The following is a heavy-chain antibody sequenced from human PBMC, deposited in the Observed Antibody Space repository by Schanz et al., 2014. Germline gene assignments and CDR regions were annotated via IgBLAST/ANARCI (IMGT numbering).Heavy chain of an antibody. CDR1: GFTFGNFF. CDR3: ARDKGGYYPFDY. CDR2: IKQDESER. J-gene: IGHJ4*02. V-gene: IGHV3-7*01. Sequence: VQLVESGGGVVQPGRSLRLSCAASGFTFGNFFMSWVRQAPGKGLEWVANIKQDESERSYVDSVKGRFTISRDNAKNSLYLQMNSLRAEDTAVYYCARDKGGYYPFDYWGQGTLVTVSS. D-gene: IGHD3-3*01.